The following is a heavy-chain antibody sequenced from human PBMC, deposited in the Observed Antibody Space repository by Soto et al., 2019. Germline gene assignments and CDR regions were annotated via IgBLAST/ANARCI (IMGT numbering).Heavy chain of an antibody. V-gene: IGHV3-11*01. CDR2: ISSSGSTI. J-gene: IGHJ4*02. CDR1: GFTFSDYY. CDR3: AGYGDYGENYDY. D-gene: IGHD4-17*01. Sequence: GSLRLSCAASGFTFSDYYMSWIRQAPGKGLEWVSYISSSGSTIYYADSVKGRFTISRDNAKNSLYLQMNSLRAEDTAVYYCAGYGDYGENYDYWGQGTLVTVSS.